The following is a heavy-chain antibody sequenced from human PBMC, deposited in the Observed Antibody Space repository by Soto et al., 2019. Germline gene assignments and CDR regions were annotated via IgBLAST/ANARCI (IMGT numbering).Heavy chain of an antibody. V-gene: IGHV3-74*01. D-gene: IGHD4-17*01. Sequence: EVQLVESGGGLVQPGGSLRLSCAASGFTLSSYWMHWVRQAPGKGLVWVSRINSDGSTTSYADSVKGRFTISRDNAKNKLDLQMNSLRVEDTAVYYCARDLTVSGTYWGQGTLVTVSS. J-gene: IGHJ4*02. CDR1: GFTLSSYW. CDR2: INSDGSTT. CDR3: ARDLTVSGTY.